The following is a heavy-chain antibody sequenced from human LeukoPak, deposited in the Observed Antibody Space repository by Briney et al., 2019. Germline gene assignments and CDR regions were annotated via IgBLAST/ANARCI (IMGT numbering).Heavy chain of an antibody. D-gene: IGHD6-13*01. V-gene: IGHV3-23*01. J-gene: IGHJ4*02. CDR1: GFTFSSYA. CDR3: AKDFHGYSSSWYHAAFDY. Sequence: PGGSLRLTCAASGFTFSSYAMSWVRQAPGKGLEWVSAISGSGGSTYYADSVKGRFTISRDNSKNTLYLQMNSLRAEDTAVYYCAKDFHGYSSSWYHAAFDYWGQGTLVTVSS. CDR2: ISGSGGST.